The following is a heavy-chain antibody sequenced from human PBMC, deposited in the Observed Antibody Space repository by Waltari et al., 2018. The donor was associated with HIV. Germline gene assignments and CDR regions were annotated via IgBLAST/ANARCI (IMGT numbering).Heavy chain of an antibody. V-gene: IGHV7-4-1*01. CDR2: IDTKTGSP. CDR3: AEGYGAFDFDY. J-gene: IGHJ4*02. Sequence: QVQLQHSPSQFKKPGTSVKIPCKSSENAFSGSVINWVRQAPGQGLEWIGLIDTKTGSPTYAQVFSGLLILSLDTSVTTSYLQIRALKTNDTATYYCAEGYGAFDFDYWGQGTLITVSP. CDR1: ENAFSGSV. D-gene: IGHD2-15*01.